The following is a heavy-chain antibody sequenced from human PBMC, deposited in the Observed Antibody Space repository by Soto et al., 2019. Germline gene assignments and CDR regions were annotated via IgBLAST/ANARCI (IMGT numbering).Heavy chain of an antibody. CDR3: ARIIGYCRNNDCSWTFDI. D-gene: IGHD2-2*03. J-gene: IGHJ3*02. CDR1: GYIFISYW. Sequence: PGESLKISCKTSGYIFISYWVAWGRQKPGKGLEWMGTFYPGDSTSTYSPSFQGQVTISVDKSISTAYLHLSSLKASDTAMYYCARIIGYCRNNDCSWTFDIWGQGTTVTVSS. CDR2: FYPGDSTS. V-gene: IGHV5-51*01.